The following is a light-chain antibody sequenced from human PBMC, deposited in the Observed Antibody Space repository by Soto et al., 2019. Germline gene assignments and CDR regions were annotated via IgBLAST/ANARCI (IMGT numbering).Light chain of an antibody. CDR2: AAS. V-gene: IGKV3-20*01. J-gene: IGKJ4*01. Sequence: EIVLTQSPGTLSLSPGERVTLSCRASQSVTSNYLAWYQQKPGQAPRLLMYAASTRATGIPDRFSGSGSGTDFTLTISRLAPEDFAVYSCQQYGGSPLTFGGGTKVAIK. CDR1: QSVTSNY. CDR3: QQYGGSPLT.